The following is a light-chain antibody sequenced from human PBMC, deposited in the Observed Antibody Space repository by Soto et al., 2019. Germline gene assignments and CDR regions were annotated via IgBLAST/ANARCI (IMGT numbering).Light chain of an antibody. CDR3: QKSYSTRWA. Sequence: DIQITQSPSSLSASVGDRVTITCRASQSISSYLNWYHQKPGKAPKLLIYAASSLHSGVPSRFSGSGSVSDFTLTISTLQPEDFATYYCQKSYSTRWAFGQGTKVEIK. CDR1: QSISSY. CDR2: AAS. V-gene: IGKV1-39*01. J-gene: IGKJ1*01.